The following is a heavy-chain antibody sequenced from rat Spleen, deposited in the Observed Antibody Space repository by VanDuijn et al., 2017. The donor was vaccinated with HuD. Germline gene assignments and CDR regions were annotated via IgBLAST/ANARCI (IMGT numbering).Heavy chain of an antibody. V-gene: IGHV3-3*01. CDR2: INSGGST. CDR1: VYSITSSYR. D-gene: IGHD1-7*01. J-gene: IGHJ2*01. Sequence: EVQLQESGPGLVKPSQSLSLTCSVTVYSITSSYRWSWIRKFPGNKLEWMGYINSGGSTHYNPSLTSRISITRDTSKNQFLLQLNSVTVDDTATYYCARLHYGLDYWGQGVMVTVSS. CDR3: ARLHYGLDY.